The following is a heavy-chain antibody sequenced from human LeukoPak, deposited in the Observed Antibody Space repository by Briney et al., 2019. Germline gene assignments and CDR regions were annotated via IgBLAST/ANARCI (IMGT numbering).Heavy chain of an antibody. Sequence: PGGSLRLSCAASGFTVSSNYMSWVRQAPGKGLEWVSVIYSGGSTYYADSVKGRFTISRDNSKNTLYLQMNSLRAEDTAVYYCARRDSSWMGYYFDYWGQGTLVTVSS. D-gene: IGHD6-13*01. CDR1: GFTVSSNY. J-gene: IGHJ4*02. CDR2: IYSGGST. V-gene: IGHV3-66*02. CDR3: ARRDSSWMGYYFDY.